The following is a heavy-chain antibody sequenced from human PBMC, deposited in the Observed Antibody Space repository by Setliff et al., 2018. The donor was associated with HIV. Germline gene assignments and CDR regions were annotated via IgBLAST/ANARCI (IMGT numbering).Heavy chain of an antibody. V-gene: IGHV4-31*03. D-gene: IGHD2-15*01. CDR3: ARDLAYCSGGSCYRPFIYYFYYMDV. CDR1: GGSISSGCYY. Sequence: PSETLSLTCTVSGGSISSGCYYWSWIRQHPGKGLEWIGYIHYSGSTYFNPSLKSRVTRSLDASINTAYMEVSWLTSDDTAIYYCARDLAYCSGGSCYRPFIYYFYYMDVWGKGATVTVSS. CDR2: IHYSGST. J-gene: IGHJ6*03.